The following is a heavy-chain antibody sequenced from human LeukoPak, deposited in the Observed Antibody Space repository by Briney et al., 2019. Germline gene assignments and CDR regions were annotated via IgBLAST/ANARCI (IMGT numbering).Heavy chain of an antibody. CDR1: GYTFTSYD. J-gene: IGHJ4*02. Sequence: ASVKVSCKASGYTFTSYDINWVRQATGQGLEWMGWMNPNSSNTGYAQKFQGRVTMTRNTSISTAYMELSSLRSEDTAVYYCARSLWLGYDFWSGYLGYAFDYWGQGTLVTVSS. CDR3: ARSLWLGYDFWSGYLGYAFDY. CDR2: MNPNSSNT. D-gene: IGHD3-3*01. V-gene: IGHV1-8*01.